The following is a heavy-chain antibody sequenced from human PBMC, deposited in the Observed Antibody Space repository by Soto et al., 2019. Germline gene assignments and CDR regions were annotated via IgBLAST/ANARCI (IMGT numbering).Heavy chain of an antibody. CDR2: SKRKTDGGTT. CDR1: GVTFSNAW. D-gene: IGHD4-17*01. Sequence: GGSLRLSCAASGVTFSNAWMSWGRQAPGKGLEWVGRSKRKTDGGTTDYAAPVKGRFTIARDDSKNTLYLQMNSLKTEDTAVYYCTTAATTVTTIVYWGQGT. V-gene: IGHV3-15*01. J-gene: IGHJ4*02. CDR3: TTAATTVTTIVY.